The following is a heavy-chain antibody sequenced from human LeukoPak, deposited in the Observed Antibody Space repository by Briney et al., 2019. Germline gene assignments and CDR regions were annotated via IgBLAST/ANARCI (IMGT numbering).Heavy chain of an antibody. D-gene: IGHD5/OR15-5a*01. Sequence: SETLSLTCTVSGGSISSYYWSWIRQPPGKGLEWIGYIYYSGSTNYNPSLKSRVTISVDTSKNQFSLKLSSVTAADTAVYYCARVPRGVSYHYYGMDVWGQGTTVTVSS. CDR3: ARVPRGVSYHYYGMDV. J-gene: IGHJ6*02. V-gene: IGHV4-59*01. CDR1: GGSISSYY. CDR2: IYYSGST.